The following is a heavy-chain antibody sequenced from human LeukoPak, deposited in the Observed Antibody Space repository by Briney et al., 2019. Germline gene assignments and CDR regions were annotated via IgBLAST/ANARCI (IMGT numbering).Heavy chain of an antibody. Sequence: GGSLRLSCAASGFTFSSYGMHWVRQAPGKGLEWVAAIWYDGSNKYYADSVKGRFTISRDNSKNTLYLQMNSLRAEDTSVYYCARESSGSGSYAYWGQGTLVTVSS. V-gene: IGHV3-33*01. CDR2: IWYDGSNK. CDR1: GFTFSSYG. CDR3: ARESSGSGSYAY. J-gene: IGHJ4*02. D-gene: IGHD3-10*01.